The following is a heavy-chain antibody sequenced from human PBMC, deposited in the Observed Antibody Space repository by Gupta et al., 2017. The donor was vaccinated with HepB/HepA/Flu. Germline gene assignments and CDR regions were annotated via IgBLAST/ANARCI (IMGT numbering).Heavy chain of an antibody. CDR2: ISSRSTSI. CDR1: GCLFSSHS. CDR3: ARDGRSAADVFFSHWFDP. Sequence: EVQLVESGGGLVKPGGSLRLSWAASGCLFSSHSMTWVRQAPGKGLEWVSSISSRSTSIFYADSVKGRFTISRDNGKKSLFLQMNSLRAEDTAVYYCARDGRSAADVFFSHWFDPWGQGTLVTVSS. V-gene: IGHV3-21*01. D-gene: IGHD6-13*01. J-gene: IGHJ5*02.